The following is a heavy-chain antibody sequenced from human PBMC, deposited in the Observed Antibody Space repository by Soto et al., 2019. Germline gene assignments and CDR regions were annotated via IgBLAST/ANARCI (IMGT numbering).Heavy chain of an antibody. J-gene: IGHJ4*02. CDR3: AKDRDFWSGYYSPFSDY. Sequence: GSLRLSCAASGFTFSSYAMSWVRQAPGKGLEWVSAISGSGGSTYYADSVKGRFTISRDNSKNTLYLQMNSLRAEDTAVYYCAKDRDFWSGYYSPFSDYWGQGTLVTVSS. CDR2: ISGSGGST. CDR1: GFTFSSYA. D-gene: IGHD3-3*01. V-gene: IGHV3-23*01.